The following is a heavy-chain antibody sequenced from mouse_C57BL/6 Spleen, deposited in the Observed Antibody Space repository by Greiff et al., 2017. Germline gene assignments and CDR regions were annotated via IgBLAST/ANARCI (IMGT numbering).Heavy chain of an antibody. Sequence: VQLQESGAELVRPGASVTLSCKASGYTFTDYEMHWVKQTPVHGLEWIGAIDPETGGTAYNQKFKGKAILTADKSSSTAYMELRSLTSEDSAVYYCTRGGYDYDGVAYWGQGTLVTVSA. D-gene: IGHD2-4*01. CDR3: TRGGYDYDGVAY. J-gene: IGHJ3*01. V-gene: IGHV1-15*01. CDR2: IDPETGGT. CDR1: GYTFTDYE.